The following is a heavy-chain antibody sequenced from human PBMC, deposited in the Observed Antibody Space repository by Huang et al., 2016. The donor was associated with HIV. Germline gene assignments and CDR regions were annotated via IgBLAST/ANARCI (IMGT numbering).Heavy chain of an antibody. D-gene: IGHD2-2*01. Sequence: QVRLDQWGAGLLKPSETLTLTCAVYGDSLSGFFWSWIRQSPGRGLEWIVEITQSGRTNYHPSLKSRVTIAIDTSKKQFSIKLKSVTADDTSTYYCARGRGTSWSFFDTWGQGSFVTVSS. V-gene: IGHV4-34*01. CDR2: ITQSGRT. CDR3: ARGRGTSWSFFDT. CDR1: GDSLSGFF. J-gene: IGHJ5*02.